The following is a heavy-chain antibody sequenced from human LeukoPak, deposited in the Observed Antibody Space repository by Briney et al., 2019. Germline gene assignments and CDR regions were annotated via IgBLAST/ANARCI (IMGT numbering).Heavy chain of an antibody. V-gene: IGHV3-30*02. CDR2: IRYDGSNK. J-gene: IGHJ4*02. CDR3: AKERLTTTTFDS. Sequence: PGGSLRLSCAASGFTFSSYGMHWVRQAPGKGLEWVAFIRYDGSNKYYADSVKGRFTISRDNSKNTLYLQMNSLRAEDTALYYCAKERLTTTTFDSWGRGTLVTVSS. CDR1: GFTFSSYG. D-gene: IGHD4-11*01.